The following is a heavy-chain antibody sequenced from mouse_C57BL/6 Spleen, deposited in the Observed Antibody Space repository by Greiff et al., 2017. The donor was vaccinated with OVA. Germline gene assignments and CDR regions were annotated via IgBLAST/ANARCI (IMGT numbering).Heavy chain of an antibody. CDR3: ARIGYEVFAY. Sequence: QVPLKESGPGILQPSQTLSLTCSFSGFSLSTFGMGVGWLRPPSGKGLEWLAHIWWDDDKYYNPALKSRLTISNDTSKNQVFLKSANVDAADTATYYCARIGYEVFAYWGQGTLVTVSA. J-gene: IGHJ3*01. CDR2: IWWDDDK. D-gene: IGHD2-3*01. V-gene: IGHV8-8*01. CDR1: GFSLSTFGMG.